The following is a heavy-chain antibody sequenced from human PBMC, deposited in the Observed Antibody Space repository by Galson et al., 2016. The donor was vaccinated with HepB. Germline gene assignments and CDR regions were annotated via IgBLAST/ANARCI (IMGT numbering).Heavy chain of an antibody. J-gene: IGHJ3*02. Sequence: SLRLSCAASGFDFRTYSVNWVRRAPGKGLEWVSSIDGSNDHIHYEDSVKGRFTMSRDDAKNLLYLQMNSLRAEDTAVYYCGRGDAFDIWGQGTVVTVSA. V-gene: IGHV3-21*01. CDR2: IDGSNDHI. D-gene: IGHD3-16*01. CDR1: GFDFRTYS. CDR3: GRGDAFDI.